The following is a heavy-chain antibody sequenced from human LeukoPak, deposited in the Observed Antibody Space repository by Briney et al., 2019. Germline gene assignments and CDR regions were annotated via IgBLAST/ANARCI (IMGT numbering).Heavy chain of an antibody. Sequence: SVKVSCKASGGTFSSYAISWVRQAPGQGLEWMGRIIPIFGTANYAQKFQGRVTITADKSTSTAYMELSSLRSEDTAVYYCARGAYYYDSSSFDYWGQGTMVAVSS. CDR2: IIPIFGTA. CDR1: GGTFSSYA. V-gene: IGHV1-69*06. J-gene: IGHJ4*02. CDR3: ARGAYYYDSSSFDY. D-gene: IGHD3-22*01.